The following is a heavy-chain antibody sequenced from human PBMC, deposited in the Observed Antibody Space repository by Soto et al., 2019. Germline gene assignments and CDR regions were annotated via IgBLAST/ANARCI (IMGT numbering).Heavy chain of an antibody. D-gene: IGHD3-22*01. V-gene: IGHV3-23*01. CDR2: ISGSGGST. CDR1: GFTFSSYA. CDR3: AKVAMIVVVMSLDY. J-gene: IGHJ4*02. Sequence: GGSLRLSCAASGFTFSSYAMSWVRQAPGKGLEWVSAISGSGGSTYYADSVKGRFTISRDNSKNTLYLQMSSLRAEDTAVYYCAKVAMIVVVMSLDYWGQGTLVTVSS.